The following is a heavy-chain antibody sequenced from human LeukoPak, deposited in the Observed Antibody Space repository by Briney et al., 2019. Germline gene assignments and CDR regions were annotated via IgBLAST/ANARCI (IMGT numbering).Heavy chain of an antibody. J-gene: IGHJ1*01. CDR1: GFTFSSYS. CDR2: ISSSSSTI. D-gene: IGHD6-13*01. V-gene: IGHV3-48*01. CDR3: ARDRVRYSSSSRYFQH. Sequence: GGSLRLSCAASGFTFSSYSMNWVRQAPGKGLEWVSYISSSSSTIYYADSVKGRFTISRDSAKNSLYLQMNSLRAEDTAVYYCARDRVRYSSSSRYFQHWGQGTLVTVSS.